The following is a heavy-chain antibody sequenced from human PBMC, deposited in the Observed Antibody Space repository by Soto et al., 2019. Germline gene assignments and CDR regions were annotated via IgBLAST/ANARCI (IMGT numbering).Heavy chain of an antibody. Sequence: QVQLVESGGGVVQPGRSLRLSCAASGFTFSSYGMHWVRQAPGKGLEWVAVIWYDGSNKYYADSVKGRFTISRDNSKKALYIQMTGPRAEDTAVYYCARDRWGDYVGYYFDDWGHGTLVTVSS. CDR3: ARDRWGDYVGYYFDD. V-gene: IGHV3-33*01. D-gene: IGHD3-10*02. CDR1: GFTFSSYG. J-gene: IGHJ4*01. CDR2: IWYDGSNK.